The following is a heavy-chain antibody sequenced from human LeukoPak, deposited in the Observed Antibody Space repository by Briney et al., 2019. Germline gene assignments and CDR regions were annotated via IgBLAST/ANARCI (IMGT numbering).Heavy chain of an antibody. D-gene: IGHD3-16*01. Sequence: GSLRLSCATSGFIFTGNWIHWVRQAPGQGPVWVSRIYGDGYTNYADSVKGRFTISRDSGTNTVYLQMSSLRAEDTAVYYYATSVITRFDNWGQGTLVTVSS. CDR1: GFIFTGNW. CDR2: IYGDGYT. CDR3: ATSVITRFDN. J-gene: IGHJ4*02. V-gene: IGHV3-74*01.